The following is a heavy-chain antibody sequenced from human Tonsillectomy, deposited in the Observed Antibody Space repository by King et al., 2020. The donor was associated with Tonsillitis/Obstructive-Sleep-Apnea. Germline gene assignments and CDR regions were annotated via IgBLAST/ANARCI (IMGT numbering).Heavy chain of an antibody. V-gene: IGHV7-4-1*02. CDR1: GYSFTSYA. Sequence: QLVRSGSELKKPGASVKVSCKASGYSFTSYAINWVRQAPGQGLEWMGWINTNTGNPTYAQGFTGRFVFSLDTSVSTAYLQISSLKSEDTAVYYCARDPIDDWNYVVGFDYWGQGTLVTVSS. CDR2: INTNTGNP. CDR3: ARDPIDDWNYVVGFDY. D-gene: IGHD1-7*01. J-gene: IGHJ4*02.